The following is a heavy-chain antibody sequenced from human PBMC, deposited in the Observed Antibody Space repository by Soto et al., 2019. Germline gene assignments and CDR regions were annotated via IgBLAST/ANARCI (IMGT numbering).Heavy chain of an antibody. J-gene: IGHJ4*02. CDR2: ISWDSGFI. CDR1: GFIFDDYA. V-gene: IGHV3-9*01. Sequence: EVQLVESGGGLVQPGRSLRLSCTASGFIFDDYAMHWVRQAPGKGLEWVSGISWDSGFIDYADSVKGRFTISRDNAKNLLYLQMNSLRPEDTALYYCAKAQDIGVVVAATPVDNWGQGTLVTISS. D-gene: IGHD2-15*01. CDR3: AKAQDIGVVVAATPVDN.